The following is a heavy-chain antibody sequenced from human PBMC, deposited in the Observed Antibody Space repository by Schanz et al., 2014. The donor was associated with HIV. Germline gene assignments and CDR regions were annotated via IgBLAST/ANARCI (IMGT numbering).Heavy chain of an antibody. CDR3: AKVATWDYYGMDV. CDR2: ISYDGSSK. CDR1: GFTFSSYG. J-gene: IGHJ6*02. Sequence: QVQLVESGGGVVQPGRSLRLSCAASGFTFSSYGMHWVRQAPGKGLEWATVISYDGSSKYYADSVKGRFTISRDSSRNTLYLQMNSLRAEDTAVYYCAKVATWDYYGMDVWGQGTTVTVS. V-gene: IGHV3-30*18.